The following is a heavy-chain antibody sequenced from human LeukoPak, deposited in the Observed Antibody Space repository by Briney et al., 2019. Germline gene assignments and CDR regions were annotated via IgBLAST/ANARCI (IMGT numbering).Heavy chain of an antibody. CDR1: GYTFTGYY. CDR2: INPNSGGT. Sequence: ASVKVSCKASGYTFTGYYMHWVRQAPGQGLEWMGWINPNSGGTNYAQKFQGRVTMTRDTSISAAYMELSRLRSDDTAVYYCARDLGFLEWLSYFDYWGQGTLVTVSS. D-gene: IGHD3-3*02. J-gene: IGHJ4*02. V-gene: IGHV1-2*02. CDR3: ARDLGFLEWLSYFDY.